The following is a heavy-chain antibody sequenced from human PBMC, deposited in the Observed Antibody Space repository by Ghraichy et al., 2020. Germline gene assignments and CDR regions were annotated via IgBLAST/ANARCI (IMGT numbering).Heavy chain of an antibody. D-gene: IGHD3-16*01. CDR2: ISSSGSTI. Sequence: GGSLRLSCAASGFTFSDYYMSWIRQAPGKGLEWVSYISSSGSTIYYADSVKGRFTISRDNAKNSLYLQMNSLRAEDTAVYYCARIEDDYVWGSFIRLGPCDYWGQGTLVTVSS. CDR3: ARIEDDYVWGSFIRLGPCDY. V-gene: IGHV3-11*01. CDR1: GFTFSDYY. J-gene: IGHJ4*02.